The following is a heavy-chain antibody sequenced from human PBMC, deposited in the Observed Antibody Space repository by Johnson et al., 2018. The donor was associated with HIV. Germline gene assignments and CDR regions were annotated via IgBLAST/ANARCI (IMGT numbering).Heavy chain of an antibody. V-gene: IGHV3-53*01. D-gene: IGHD2-21*01. CDR3: AILGWGAFDI. Sequence: VQLVESGGGLIQSGGSLRLSCAASGFTVSRNYMSWVRQAPGKGLEWVSVIYSDDMTYYADSVKGRFTVSRDNSKNTLYLQMDSLRAEDTAVYYCAILGWGAFDIWGQGTMVTVSS. CDR1: GFTVSRNY. CDR2: IYSDDMT. J-gene: IGHJ3*02.